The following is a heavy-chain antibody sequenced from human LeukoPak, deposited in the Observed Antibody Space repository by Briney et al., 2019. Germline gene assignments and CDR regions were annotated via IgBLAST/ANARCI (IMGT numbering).Heavy chain of an antibody. V-gene: IGHV1-2*02. CDR1: GYTFTGYY. CDR3: AGAVPWACGAFDI. J-gene: IGHJ3*02. Sequence: ASVKVSCKASGYTFTGYYMHWVRQAPGQGLEWMGWINPNSGGTNYAQKFQGRVTMTRDTSISTAYMELSRLRSDDTAVYYGAGAVPWACGAFDIWGQGTMVTVSS. CDR2: INPNSGGT. D-gene: IGHD1-26*01.